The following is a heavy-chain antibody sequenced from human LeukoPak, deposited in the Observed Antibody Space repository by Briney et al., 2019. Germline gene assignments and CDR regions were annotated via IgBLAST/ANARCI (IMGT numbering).Heavy chain of an antibody. D-gene: IGHD1-26*01. J-gene: IGHJ4*02. V-gene: IGHV3-30*02. CDR3: ARDLGASGSYCQDY. CDR2: IRYDGGNT. Sequence: PGGSLRLSCAASGFIFSNYAMQWVRQAPGMGLEWVAFIRYDGGNTYYADSVKGRFTISRDNSKNTLYLQMNSLRAEDTAVYYCARDLGASGSYCQDYWGQGTLVTVSS. CDR1: GFIFSNYA.